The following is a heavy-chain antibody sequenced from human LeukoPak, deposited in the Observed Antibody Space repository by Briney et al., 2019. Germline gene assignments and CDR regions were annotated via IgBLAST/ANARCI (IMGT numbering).Heavy chain of an antibody. Sequence: ASVKVSCKASGYTFTSLDINWVRQATGQGLEWMGWINPNSGNTGHAQQFQGRVTISRDTSISTVYMELSSLRSEDTAVYYCVKGADYTSNYFDYWGQGTLVTVSS. CDR2: INPNSGNT. V-gene: IGHV1-8*01. D-gene: IGHD4-11*01. J-gene: IGHJ4*02. CDR1: GYTFTSLD. CDR3: VKGADYTSNYFDY.